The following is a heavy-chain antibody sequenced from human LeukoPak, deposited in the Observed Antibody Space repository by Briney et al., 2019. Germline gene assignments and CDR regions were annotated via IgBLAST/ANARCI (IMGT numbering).Heavy chain of an antibody. D-gene: IGHD5-12*01. CDR3: AKGTTNTGYAPFDY. CDR1: GLTFNNYA. CDR2: ISGTGDEI. J-gene: IGHJ4*02. V-gene: IGHV3-23*01. Sequence: PGGSLRLSCAASGLTFNNYAMSWVRQAPGKGLECVSSISGTGDEIHYADSVRGRFTISRDTAKNTLYLHMNSLGVEDTAEYYCAKGTTNTGYAPFDYWGQGTLVTVSS.